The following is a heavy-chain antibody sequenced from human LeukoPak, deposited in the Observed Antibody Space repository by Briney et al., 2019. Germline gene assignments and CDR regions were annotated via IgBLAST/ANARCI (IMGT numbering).Heavy chain of an antibody. Sequence: GASVKVSCKAFGYTFTSNYMHWVRQAPGQGPEWMGVISPSGGSTTYAQKFQGRVTLTRDMSTSTDYLELSSLRSEDTAVYYCARLLGGATTYDYWGQGALVTVSS. V-gene: IGHV1-46*01. J-gene: IGHJ4*02. D-gene: IGHD1/OR15-1a*01. CDR1: GYTFTSNY. CDR2: ISPSGGST. CDR3: ARLLGGATTYDY.